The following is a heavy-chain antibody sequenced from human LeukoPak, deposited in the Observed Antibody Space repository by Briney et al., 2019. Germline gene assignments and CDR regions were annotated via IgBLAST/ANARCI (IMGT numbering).Heavy chain of an antibody. J-gene: IGHJ4*02. CDR2: ISGSGGST. V-gene: IGHV3-23*01. D-gene: IGHD2-2*01. CDR3: AKEGGYCSSTSCYPYYFDY. CDR1: GFTFSSYA. Sequence: GGSLRLSCAASGFTFSSYAMSWVRQAPGKGLEWVSAISGSGGSTYYADSVKGRFTISRGNSKNTLYLQMNSLRAEDTAVYYCAKEGGYCSSTSCYPYYFDYWGQGTLVTVSS.